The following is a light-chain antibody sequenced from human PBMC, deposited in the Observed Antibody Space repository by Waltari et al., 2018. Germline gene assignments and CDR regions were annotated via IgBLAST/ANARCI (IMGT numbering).Light chain of an antibody. Sequence: QSVPTQPPSVSGSPGQSVTISCTGTNSDIGAYNFVSWYQQNPGKAPKLMIYGVRNRPSGVSYRFSGSKSGNTASLTISGLQAEDEADYYCSSYTANRTLLFGGGTRL. CDR2: GVR. CDR1: NSDIGAYNF. CDR3: SSYTANRTLL. J-gene: IGLJ2*01. V-gene: IGLV2-14*01.